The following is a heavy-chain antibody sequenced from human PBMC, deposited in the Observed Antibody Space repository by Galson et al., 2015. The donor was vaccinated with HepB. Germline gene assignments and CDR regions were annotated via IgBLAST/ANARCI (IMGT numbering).Heavy chain of an antibody. Sequence: SLRLSCAASGFNFDNYGIHWVRQAPGQALEWVSGIIRKSGSTGYADSVKGRFTISKDNAKNSVYVQMNSLRVEDTALYYCIKDMRPGCPDVWGQGTPVTVSS. CDR3: IKDMRPGCPDV. CDR2: IIRKSGST. J-gene: IGHJ6*02. V-gene: IGHV3-9*01. D-gene: IGHD6-19*01. CDR1: GFNFDNYG.